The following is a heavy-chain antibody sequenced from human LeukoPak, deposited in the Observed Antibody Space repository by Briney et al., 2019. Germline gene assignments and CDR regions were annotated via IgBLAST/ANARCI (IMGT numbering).Heavy chain of an antibody. D-gene: IGHD2-2*01. V-gene: IGHV4-34*01. CDR2: INHSGST. J-gene: IGHJ5*02. Sequence: SETLSLTCAVYGGSFSGYYWSWIRQPPGKGLEWIGEINHSGSTNYNPPLKSRVTISVDTSKNQFSLKLNSVTAADTAVYYCARASSVGYQRQTGWFDPWGQGTLVTVSS. CDR3: ARASSVGYQRQTGWFDP. CDR1: GGSFSGYY.